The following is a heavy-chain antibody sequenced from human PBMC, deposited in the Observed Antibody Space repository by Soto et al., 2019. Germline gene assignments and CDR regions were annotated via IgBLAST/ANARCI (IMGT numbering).Heavy chain of an antibody. Sequence: PGGSLRLSCAASGFTFSSYAMSWVRQAPGKGLEWVSAISGSGGSTYYADSVKGRFTISRDNSKNTLYLQMNSLRAEDTAVYYCAKMGTRALNYFDWLPNDYWGQGTLVTVSS. V-gene: IGHV3-23*01. J-gene: IGHJ4*02. CDR3: AKMGTRALNYFDWLPNDY. D-gene: IGHD3-9*01. CDR2: ISGSGGST. CDR1: GFTFSSYA.